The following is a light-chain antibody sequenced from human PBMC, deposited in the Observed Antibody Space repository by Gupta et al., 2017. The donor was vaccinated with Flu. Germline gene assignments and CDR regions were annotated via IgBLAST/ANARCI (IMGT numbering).Light chain of an antibody. CDR2: RSS. J-gene: IGKJ2*01. V-gene: IGKV1-5*03. Sequence: DIQMTQSPSTLSASVGDTVTITCRASENVNEWLAWYQQKAGKAPRLLIFRSSVLESGVPSRFSGSGSGKEFALTIRSLQPDDFATYYCQQDDTDYTFGQGTRLDIK. CDR3: QQDDTDYT. CDR1: ENVNEW.